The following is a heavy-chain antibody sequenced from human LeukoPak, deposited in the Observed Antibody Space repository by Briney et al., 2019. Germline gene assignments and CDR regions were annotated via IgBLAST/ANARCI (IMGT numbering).Heavy chain of an antibody. CDR3: AKEYSGYDFDY. CDR2: TSGSGVNS. J-gene: IGHJ4*02. CDR1: GFTLRSYD. V-gene: IGHV3-23*01. Sequence: GGSLRLSCAASGFTLRSYDMSCVRQAPGKGTEWVAATSGSGVNSYYADSVRGRFTISRDNSQNTLYLQMDSLRAEDTALYYCAKEYSGYDFDYWGQGTLVTVSS. D-gene: IGHD5-12*01.